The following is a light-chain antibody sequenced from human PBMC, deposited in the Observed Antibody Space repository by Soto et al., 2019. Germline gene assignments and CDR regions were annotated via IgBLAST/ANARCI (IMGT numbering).Light chain of an antibody. V-gene: IGKV3-20*01. CDR3: KQYGISPQP. Sequence: EIVLTQSPGTLSLSPGERATLSCRASHSVTSNYLAWYQQKPGQAPRLLIYAASGRASGIPDRFSGSGSGPYFFPPISRREPEVFALFYCKQYGISPQPFGQG. CDR2: AAS. J-gene: IGKJ1*01. CDR1: HSVTSNY.